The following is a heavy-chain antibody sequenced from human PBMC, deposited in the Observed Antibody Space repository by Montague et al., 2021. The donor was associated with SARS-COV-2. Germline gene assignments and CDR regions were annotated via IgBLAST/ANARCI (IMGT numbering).Heavy chain of an antibody. CDR1: GGSISSNLFY. CDR2: ISYSGST. D-gene: IGHD4-23*01. CDR3: ARHVDTCGGNCRNWYFDL. J-gene: IGHJ2*01. V-gene: IGHV4-39*01. Sequence: SETLSLTCTVSGGSISSNLFYWGWIRQLPGKGLEWIGSISYSGSTYYNPSLKSRVTLSVDTSKNQFSLKLISLTAADTAMYYCARHVDTCGGNCRNWYFDLWGRATTVTVSS.